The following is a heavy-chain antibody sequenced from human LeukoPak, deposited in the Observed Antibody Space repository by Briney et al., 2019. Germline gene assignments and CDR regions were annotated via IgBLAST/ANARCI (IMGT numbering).Heavy chain of an antibody. V-gene: IGHV3-23*01. Sequence: PGGSLRLSCAASGFTFSSYAMSWVRQAPGKGLEWVSAISGSGGSTYYADSVKGRFTISRDNSKNTLYLQTNSLRAEDTAVYYCAKGLSLVAVAGRSGDYWGQGTLVTVSS. CDR2: ISGSGGST. J-gene: IGHJ4*02. CDR3: AKGLSLVAVAGRSGDY. CDR1: GFTFSSYA. D-gene: IGHD6-19*01.